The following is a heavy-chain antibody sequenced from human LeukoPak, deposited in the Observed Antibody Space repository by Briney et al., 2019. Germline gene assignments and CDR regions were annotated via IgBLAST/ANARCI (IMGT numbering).Heavy chain of an antibody. V-gene: IGHV4-59*01. CDR2: IYYSGST. J-gene: IGHJ4*02. CDR3: ARADGSSGLHDY. Sequence: SETLSLTCTVSGGSISRYYWSWIRQPPGRGLEWIGHIYYSGSTNYNPSLKSRVTISVDTSNNQFSLKLSSVTAADTAVYSCARADGSSGLHDYWGQGTLVTVSS. CDR1: GGSISRYY. D-gene: IGHD3-22*01.